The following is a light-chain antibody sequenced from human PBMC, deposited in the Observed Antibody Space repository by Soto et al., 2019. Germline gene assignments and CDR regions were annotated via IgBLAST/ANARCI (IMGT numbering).Light chain of an antibody. J-gene: IGKJ1*01. Sequence: DLQMTQSPSSLSASVGDTVTIACRASQGISNYVAWYQQKPGKVPRLLIYAASTLQSGVPSRFSGSGSGTDFTLTISSLQPEDVATCYCQKYNSVPRTFGQGTKVEIK. V-gene: IGKV1-27*01. CDR1: QGISNY. CDR3: QKYNSVPRT. CDR2: AAS.